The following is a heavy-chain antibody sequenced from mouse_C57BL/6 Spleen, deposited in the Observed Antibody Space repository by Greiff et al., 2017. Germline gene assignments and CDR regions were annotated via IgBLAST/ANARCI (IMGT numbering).Heavy chain of an antibody. D-gene: IGHD2-5*01. CDR2: IYPSDGNT. V-gene: IGHV1-85*01. CDR1: GYTFTSYD. Sequence: QVQVQQSGPELVKPGASVKLSCKASGYTFTSYDINWVKQRPGQGLEWIGGIYPSDGNTKYNEKFKGKATLTVDTSSSTAYMKLHSLTSEDSAVYFCARAGYLSNYADWGPGTLVTVSS. CDR3: ARAGYLSNYAD. J-gene: IGHJ3*01.